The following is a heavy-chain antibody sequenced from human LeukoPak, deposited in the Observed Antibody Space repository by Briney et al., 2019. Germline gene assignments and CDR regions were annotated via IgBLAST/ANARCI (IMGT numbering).Heavy chain of an antibody. Sequence: ASVKVSCKVSGYTLTELSMHWVRQAPGKGLEWMGGFDPEDGETIYAQKFQGRVTMTEHTSTDTAYMELSSLRSEDTAVYYCATVIPIVGPTESSFDIWGQGTMVTVSS. CDR3: ATVIPIVGPTESSFDI. V-gene: IGHV1-24*01. J-gene: IGHJ3*02. D-gene: IGHD1-26*01. CDR2: FDPEDGET. CDR1: GYTLTELS.